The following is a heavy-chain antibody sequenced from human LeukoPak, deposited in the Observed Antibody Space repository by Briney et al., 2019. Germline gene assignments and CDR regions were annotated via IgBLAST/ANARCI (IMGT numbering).Heavy chain of an antibody. CDR1: GFTFSSYA. CDR2: IIPIFGTA. Sequence: GGSLRLSCAASGFTFSSYAISWVRQAPGQGLEWMGGIIPIFGTANYAQKFQGRVTITADESTSTAYMELSSLRSEDTAVYYCARDKGIAGAFDIWGQGTMVTVSS. CDR3: ARDKGIAGAFDI. V-gene: IGHV1-69*01. D-gene: IGHD6-13*01. J-gene: IGHJ3*02.